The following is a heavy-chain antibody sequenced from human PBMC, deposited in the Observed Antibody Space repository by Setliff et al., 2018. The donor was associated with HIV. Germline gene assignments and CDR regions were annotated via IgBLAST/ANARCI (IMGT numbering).Heavy chain of an antibody. CDR2: IYSGGST. D-gene: IGHD3-10*01. J-gene: IGHJ6*03. CDR1: GFTVSSTY. CDR3: ARGTYSGSYPWYYMDV. Sequence: PGGSLRLSCAASGFTVSSTYMTWVRQAPGKGLEWVSVIYSGGSTYYADSVKGRFTISRDNSKNTLYLQMNSLRAEDTAVYYCARGTYSGSYPWYYMDVWGKGTTVTVSS. V-gene: IGHV3-53*01.